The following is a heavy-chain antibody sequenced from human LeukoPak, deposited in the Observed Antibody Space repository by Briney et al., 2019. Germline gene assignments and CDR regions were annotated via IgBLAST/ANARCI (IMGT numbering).Heavy chain of an antibody. J-gene: IGHJ6*03. Sequence: ASVKVSFKSPVYSSTNYGISWVRQAPGQGLEWMGWIHIYRGNTNYAQKFQGRVTITRNTSISTAYMELSSLRSEDTAVYYCARGATGYSSSWAYYYYYYYMDVWGKGTTVTVSS. V-gene: IGHV1-8*03. CDR3: ARGATGYSSSWAYYYYYYYMDV. CDR2: IHIYRGNT. CDR1: VYSSTNYG. D-gene: IGHD6-13*01.